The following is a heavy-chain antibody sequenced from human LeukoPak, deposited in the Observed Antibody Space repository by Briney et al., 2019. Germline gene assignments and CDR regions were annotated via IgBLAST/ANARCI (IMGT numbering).Heavy chain of an antibody. V-gene: IGHV4-38-2*02. J-gene: IGHJ4*02. Sequence: SETLSLTCTVAGGSISSYYWGWIRQPPGKGLEWIGSIYHSGSTYYNPSLKSRVTISVDTSKNQFSLKLSSVTAADTAVYYCARGTIGFTIDYWGQGTLVTVSS. CDR3: ARGTIGFTIDY. D-gene: IGHD3-10*01. CDR2: IYHSGST. CDR1: GGSISSYY.